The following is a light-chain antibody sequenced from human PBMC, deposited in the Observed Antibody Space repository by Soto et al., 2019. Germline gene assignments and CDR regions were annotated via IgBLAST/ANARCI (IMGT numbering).Light chain of an antibody. CDR1: QGIGND. V-gene: IGKV1-17*01. CDR2: AVS. CDR3: LQHTTSPWT. Sequence: DIQMTQSPSSLSASVGDRVTITCRASQGIGNDLGWFQQKPGKAPKRLIYAVSSLQSGVPSRFSGSRSGTEFTLTISSLQPEDFATYYCLQHTTSPWTFGQGTKVEIK. J-gene: IGKJ1*01.